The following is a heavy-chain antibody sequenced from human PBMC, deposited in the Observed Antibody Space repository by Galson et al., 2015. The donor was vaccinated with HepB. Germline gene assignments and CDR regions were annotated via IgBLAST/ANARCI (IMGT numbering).Heavy chain of an antibody. D-gene: IGHD2-15*01. CDR1: GGSISSYY. CDR3: ARAYDNGCSCYFDY. J-gene: IGHJ4*02. CDR2: IYYSGST. V-gene: IGHV4-59*01. Sequence: SETLSLTCTVSGGSISSYYWSWIRQPPGKGLEWIGYIYYSGSTNYNPSLKSRVTISVDTSKNQFSLKLSSVTAADTAVYYCARAYDNGCSCYFDYWGQGTLVTVSS.